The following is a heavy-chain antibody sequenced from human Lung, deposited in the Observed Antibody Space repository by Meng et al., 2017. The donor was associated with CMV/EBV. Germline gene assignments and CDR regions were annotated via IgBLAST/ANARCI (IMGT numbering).Heavy chain of an antibody. V-gene: IGHV3-21*01. Sequence: SXGGSGFTFSAYDMSWVRQAPGAGLEWVSSVSSGSSSIYYADSVKGRFTISRDNAKNLVFLQMHSLRAEDTALYYCARDGGDTTSDYFFYYYGMDVWGQGXSVTVSS. J-gene: IGHJ6*02. CDR3: ARDGGDTTSDYFFYYYGMDV. D-gene: IGHD2-21*02. CDR1: GFTFSAYD. CDR2: VSSGSSSI.